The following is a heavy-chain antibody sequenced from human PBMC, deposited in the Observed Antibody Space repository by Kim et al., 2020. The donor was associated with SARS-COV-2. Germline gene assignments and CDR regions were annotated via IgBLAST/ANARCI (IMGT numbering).Heavy chain of an antibody. CDR2: TTRDGDGS. D-gene: IGHD1-7*01. V-gene: IGHV3-64D*06. Sequence: GGSLRLSCSASGFTFSDYAIHWVRRAPGMGLEYVSATTRDGDGSFYADSVKDRFTIFRDNSKNTLFLQMSGLRVEYTAVYYCVRDGRNYGSVHWGQGTLVTVSS. CDR3: VRDGRNYGSVH. CDR1: GFTFSDYA. J-gene: IGHJ5*02.